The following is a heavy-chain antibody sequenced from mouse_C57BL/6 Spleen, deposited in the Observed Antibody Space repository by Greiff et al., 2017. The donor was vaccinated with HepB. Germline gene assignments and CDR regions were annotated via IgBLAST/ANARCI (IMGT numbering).Heavy chain of an antibody. Sequence: EVQLQQSGAELVKPGASVKLSCTASSFNIKDYYMHWVKQRTEQGLEWIGRIDPEDGETKYAPKCQGKATITADTSSNTAYLQLSSLTSGDTAVCYCARRNWAGAMDYWGQGTSVTVSS. CDR3: ARRNWAGAMDY. CDR2: IDPEDGET. V-gene: IGHV14-2*01. CDR1: SFNIKDYY. D-gene: IGHD4-1*01. J-gene: IGHJ4*01.